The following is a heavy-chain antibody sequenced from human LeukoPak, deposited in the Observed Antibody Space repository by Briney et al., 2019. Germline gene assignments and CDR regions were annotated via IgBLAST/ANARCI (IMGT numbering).Heavy chain of an antibody. CDR2: ISGSGDNT. V-gene: IGHV3-23*01. D-gene: IGHD3-22*01. CDR1: GITFSGSA. CDR3: AARPPIVVGGRFDY. J-gene: IGHJ4*02. Sequence: GGSLRLSCAASGITFSGSAMGWVSQAPGKGLEWLTTISGSGDNTYYADSVKGRFTISRDNSRNTLYLQMSSLRADDTSVYYCAARPPIVVGGRFDYWGQGTLVTVSS.